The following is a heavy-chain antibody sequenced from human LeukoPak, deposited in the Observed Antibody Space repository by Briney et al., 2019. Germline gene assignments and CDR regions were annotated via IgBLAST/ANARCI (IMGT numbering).Heavy chain of an antibody. D-gene: IGHD3-22*01. CDR1: GHTLTELS. Sequence: GASVKVSCKVSGHTLTELSMHWVRQAPGKGLEWMGGFDPGDGETIYAQKFQGRVTMTEDTSTDTAYMELSSLRSEDTAVYYCATGRYYYDSSGYFGAFDIWGQGTMVTVSS. J-gene: IGHJ3*02. V-gene: IGHV1-24*01. CDR2: FDPGDGET. CDR3: ATGRYYYDSSGYFGAFDI.